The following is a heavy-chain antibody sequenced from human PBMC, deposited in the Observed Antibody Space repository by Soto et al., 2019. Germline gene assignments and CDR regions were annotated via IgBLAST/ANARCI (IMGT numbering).Heavy chain of an antibody. J-gene: IGHJ4*02. CDR2: ISSSSSTI. D-gene: IGHD3-3*01. V-gene: IGHV3-48*01. CDR1: GFTFSSYS. CDR3: ASGPQADFWIGYLRPLPLFDY. Sequence: GGSLRLSCAASGFTFSSYSMNWVRQAPGKGLEWVSYISSSSSTIYYADSVKGRFTISRDNAKNSLYLQMNSLRAEDTAVYYCASGPQADFWIGYLRPLPLFDYWGQGTLVTLSS.